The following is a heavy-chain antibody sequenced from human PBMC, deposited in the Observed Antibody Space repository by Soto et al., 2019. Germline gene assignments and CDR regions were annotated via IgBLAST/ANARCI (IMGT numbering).Heavy chain of an antibody. Sequence: GGSLRLSCAASGFTFSNAWMSWVRQAPGKGLEWVGRIKSKTYCWTTNYAAPVKGRFTISRHDSKITLYLQINSLKTEDTALYYCTTDFTLRGVLEMAKNWGQGTLVTVSS. J-gene: IGHJ4*02. CDR3: TTDFTLRGVLEMAKN. D-gene: IGHD3-10*01. CDR1: GFTFSNAW. CDR2: IKSKTYCWTT. V-gene: IGHV3-15*01.